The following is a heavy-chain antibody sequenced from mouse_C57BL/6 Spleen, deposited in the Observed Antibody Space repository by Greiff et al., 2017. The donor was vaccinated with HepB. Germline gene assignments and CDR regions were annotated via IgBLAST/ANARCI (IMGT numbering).Heavy chain of an antibody. D-gene: IGHD2-3*01. J-gene: IGHJ3*01. V-gene: IGHV1-52*01. CDR1: GYTFTSYW. CDR3: ARSDLDGLAWFAY. CDR2: IDPSDSET. Sequence: QVQLQQPGAELVRPGSSVKLSCKASGYTFTSYWMHWVKQRSIQGLEWIGNIDPSDSETHYNQKFKDKATLTVDKSSSTAYLQRSSLTSEDSAVYYCARSDLDGLAWFAYWGQGTLVTDSA.